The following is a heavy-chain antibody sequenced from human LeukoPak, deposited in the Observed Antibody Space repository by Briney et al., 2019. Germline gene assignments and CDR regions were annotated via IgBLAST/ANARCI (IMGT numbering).Heavy chain of an antibody. V-gene: IGHV3-23*01. CDR3: AKGPGGSGSSSPYFDS. CDR2: INYSGTSP. CDR1: GFTFSNYA. D-gene: IGHD6-13*01. Sequence: GGSLRLSCAASGFTFSNYAMTWVRQAPGKGLEWVSGINYSGTSPYYADSVKGRFSVSRGNSKNTLYLQMDSLRVEDTAVYFCAKGPGGSGSSSPYFDSWGQGSLVTVSS. J-gene: IGHJ4*02.